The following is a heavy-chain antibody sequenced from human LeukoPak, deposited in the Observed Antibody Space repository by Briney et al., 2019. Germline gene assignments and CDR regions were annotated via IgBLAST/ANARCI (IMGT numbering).Heavy chain of an antibody. CDR2: IIPIFGTA. D-gene: IGHD4-17*01. Sequence: SVKVSCKASGGTFSSYAISWVRQAPGQGLEWMGGIIPIFGTANYAQKFQGRVTITADESTSTAYMELSSLRSEDTAVYYCARLPGTRYGDYYYYYYMDVWGKGTTVTVSS. CDR3: ARLPGTRYGDYYYYYYMDV. V-gene: IGHV1-69*13. J-gene: IGHJ6*03. CDR1: GGTFSSYA.